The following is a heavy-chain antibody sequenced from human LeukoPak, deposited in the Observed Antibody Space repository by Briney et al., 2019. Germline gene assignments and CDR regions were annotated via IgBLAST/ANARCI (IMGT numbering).Heavy chain of an antibody. J-gene: IGHJ4*02. V-gene: IGHV1-2*02. CDR1: GYTFTGYY. D-gene: IGHD3-10*01. CDR2: INPNSGGT. CDR3: ARDSGERGSGSYLIAY. Sequence: ASAKVSCKASGYTFTGYYMHWVRQAPGQGLEWMGWINPNSGGTNYAQKIQGRVTMTRDTSISTAYMELSRLRSDDTAVYYCARDSGERGSGSYLIAYWGQGTLVTVSS.